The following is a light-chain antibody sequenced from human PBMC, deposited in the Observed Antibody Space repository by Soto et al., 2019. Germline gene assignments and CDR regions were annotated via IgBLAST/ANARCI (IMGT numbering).Light chain of an antibody. CDR1: QSISNH. CDR3: QQSYSSPPT. J-gene: IGKJ1*01. CDR2: AAS. V-gene: IGKV1-39*01. Sequence: IQMTHSPSSLSASVGDRVTITCRASQSISNHLNWYQQKPGKAPKLLIFAASSLQSGVPSRFSGSRSGPDFTLTISSLQPEDFATYYCQQSYSSPPTFGQGTKVDIK.